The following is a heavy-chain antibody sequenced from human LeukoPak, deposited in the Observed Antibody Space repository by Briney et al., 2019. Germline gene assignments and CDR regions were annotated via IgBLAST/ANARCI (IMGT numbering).Heavy chain of an antibody. V-gene: IGHV3-23*01. D-gene: IGHD5-24*01. Sequence: AGGSLRLSCAASGFTFSSYAMSWVRQAPGKGLEWVSAISGSGSSIYYADSVKGRFTISRDNSKNTLYLQMNSLRAEDTAVYYCARAQLRRYYYYGMDVWGQGTTVTVSS. J-gene: IGHJ6*02. CDR2: ISGSGSSI. CDR3: ARAQLRRYYYYGMDV. CDR1: GFTFSSYA.